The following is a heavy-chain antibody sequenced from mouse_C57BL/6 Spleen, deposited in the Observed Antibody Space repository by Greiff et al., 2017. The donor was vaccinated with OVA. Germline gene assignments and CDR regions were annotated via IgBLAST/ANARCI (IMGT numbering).Heavy chain of an antibody. CDR2: ISDGGSYT. J-gene: IGHJ3*01. D-gene: IGHD4-1*01. CDR1: GFTFSSYA. Sequence: EVKLVESGGGLVKPGGSLKLSCAASGFTFSSYAMPWVRQTPEKRLEWVATISDGGSYTYYPDNVKGRFTISRDNAKNNLYLQMSHLKSEDTAMYYCARGTPLTGTLFAYWGQGTLVTVSA. CDR3: ARGTPLTGTLFAY. V-gene: IGHV5-4*03.